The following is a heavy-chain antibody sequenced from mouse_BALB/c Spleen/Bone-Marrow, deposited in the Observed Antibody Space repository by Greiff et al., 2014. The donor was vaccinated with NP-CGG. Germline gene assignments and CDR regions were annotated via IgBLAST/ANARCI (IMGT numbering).Heavy chain of an antibody. D-gene: IGHD2-1*01. Sequence: VHLVESGAELAKPGASVKMSCKASGYTFTSYWMYWIKQRPGQGLEWIGYINPSTGYTEYNQKFKDKATLTADKSSNTAYMQLSSLTSEDSAVYYCARKGYGNYHYYAMDYWGQGTLVTVSS. CDR3: ARKGYGNYHYYAMDY. CDR2: INPSTGYT. J-gene: IGHJ4*01. CDR1: GYTFTSYW. V-gene: IGHV1-7*01.